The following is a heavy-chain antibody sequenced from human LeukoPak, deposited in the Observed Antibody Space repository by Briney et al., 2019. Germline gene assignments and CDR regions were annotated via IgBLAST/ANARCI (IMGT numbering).Heavy chain of an antibody. D-gene: IGHD3-10*01. J-gene: IGHJ4*02. V-gene: IGHV3-7*01. Sequence: GSLRLSCAASGFSFRNSWMSWVRQAPGKGLEWVANINQDGTKKYYADSVKGRFTISRDNSKNTLYLQMNSLRAEDTAVYYCARDRSGSYYNAPSYYFDYWGQGTLVTVSS. CDR2: INQDGTKK. CDR3: ARDRSGSYYNAPSYYFDY. CDR1: GFSFRNSW.